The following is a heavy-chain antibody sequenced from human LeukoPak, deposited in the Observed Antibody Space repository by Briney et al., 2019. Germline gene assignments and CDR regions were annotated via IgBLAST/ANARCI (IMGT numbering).Heavy chain of an antibody. D-gene: IGHD6-13*01. CDR2: IYYSGTT. CDR1: GGSISSDGYY. CDR3: ARRRHPGTLTNWFDP. V-gene: IGHV4-31*03. J-gene: IGHJ5*02. Sequence: SQTLSLTCTVSGGSISSDGYYWTWIRQHPGKGLEWIGYIYYSGTTYYNPSLESRVTLSVDTSKNQFSLRLSSVTAADTAVYYCARRRHPGTLTNWFDPWGQGTLVTVSP.